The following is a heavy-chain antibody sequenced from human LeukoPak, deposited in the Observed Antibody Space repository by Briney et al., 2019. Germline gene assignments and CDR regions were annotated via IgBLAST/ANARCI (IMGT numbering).Heavy chain of an antibody. D-gene: IGHD5-18*01. J-gene: IGHJ4*02. CDR3: ARGVGYSYGYRVAYYYFDY. Sequence: ASVKVSCKASGYTFTDYYMHWVRQAPGQGLEWMGWISAYNGNTNYAQKLQGRVTMTTDTSTSTAYMELRSLRSDDTAVYYCARGVGYSYGYRVAYYYFDYWGQGTLVTVSS. CDR2: ISAYNGNT. CDR1: GYTFTDYY. V-gene: IGHV1-18*04.